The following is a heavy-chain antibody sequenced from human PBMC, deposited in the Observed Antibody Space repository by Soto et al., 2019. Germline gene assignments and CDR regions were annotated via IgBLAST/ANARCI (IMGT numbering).Heavy chain of an antibody. Sequence: ASVKVSCKASGYTFSTFPIHWVRQAPGQNLEWMGWINAANGDTGYSQNFRGRVTITRDTSASTAYMELSGLRSEDTAVYYCVRRHVSATGIDWFDPWGQGTLVTVSS. CDR3: VRRHVSATGIDWFDP. CDR1: GYTFSTFP. CDR2: INAANGDT. V-gene: IGHV1-3*01. D-gene: IGHD6-13*01. J-gene: IGHJ5*02.